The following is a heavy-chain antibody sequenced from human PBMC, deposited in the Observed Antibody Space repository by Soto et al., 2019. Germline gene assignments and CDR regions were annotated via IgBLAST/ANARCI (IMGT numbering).Heavy chain of an antibody. CDR3: ARNIVGANHDAFDI. CDR1: GYTFTSYG. Sequence: ASVKVSCKASGYTFTSYGISWVRQAPGQGLEWMGWINPNSGGTNYAQKFQGWVTMTRDTSISTAYMELSRLRSDDTAVYYCARNIVGANHDAFDIWGQGTMVTVSS. V-gene: IGHV1-2*04. CDR2: INPNSGGT. D-gene: IGHD1-26*01. J-gene: IGHJ3*02.